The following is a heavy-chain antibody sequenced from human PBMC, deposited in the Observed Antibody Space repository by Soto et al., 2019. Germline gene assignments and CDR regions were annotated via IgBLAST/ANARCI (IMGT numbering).Heavy chain of an antibody. D-gene: IGHD1-26*01. V-gene: IGHV1-69*08. CDR2: IIPILGIA. Sequence: QVQLVQSGAEVKKPGSSVKVSCKASGGTFSSYTISWVRQAPGQGLEWMGRIIPILGIANYAQKFQGRVTIPADKSTSTAYVELSSLRSEETAVYYCARDNPIVGATTAWGQGTLVTVSS. CDR1: GGTFSSYT. CDR3: ARDNPIVGATTA. J-gene: IGHJ5*02.